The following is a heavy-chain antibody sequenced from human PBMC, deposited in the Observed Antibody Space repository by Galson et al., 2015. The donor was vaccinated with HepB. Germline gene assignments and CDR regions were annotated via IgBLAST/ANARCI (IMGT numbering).Heavy chain of an antibody. CDR3: TRAPSAYCTTTTCYSNWFDP. Sequence: SLRLSCAASGFSLSGHAMAWVRHAPGKGLEWVSSVTIGGYIYYADSVKGRFTISRDNFKNSLHLQMDSLRAEDTAVYYCTRAPSAYCTTTTCYSNWFDPWGQGTLVIVSS. CDR2: VTIGGYI. CDR1: GFSLSGHA. V-gene: IGHV3-21*01. D-gene: IGHD2-2*02. J-gene: IGHJ5*02.